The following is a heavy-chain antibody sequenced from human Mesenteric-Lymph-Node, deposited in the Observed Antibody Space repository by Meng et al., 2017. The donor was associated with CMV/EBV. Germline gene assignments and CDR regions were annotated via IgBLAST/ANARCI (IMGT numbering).Heavy chain of an antibody. CDR3: AKDQRDRQLHLFDS. J-gene: IGHJ4*02. CDR1: GFTVSSNY. Sequence: GESLKISCAASGFTVSSNYMSWVRQAPGKGLEWVSVIYSGGSTYYADSVKGRFTISRDNAKSSLYLQINSLRAEDTAVYYCAKDQRDRQLHLFDSWGQGTLVTVSS. CDR2: IYSGGST. D-gene: IGHD2-2*01. V-gene: IGHV3-53*01.